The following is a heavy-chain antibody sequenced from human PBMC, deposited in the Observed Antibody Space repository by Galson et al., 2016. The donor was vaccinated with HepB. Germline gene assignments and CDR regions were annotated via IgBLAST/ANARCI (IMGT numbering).Heavy chain of an antibody. J-gene: IGHJ4*02. D-gene: IGHD5-12*01. V-gene: IGHV3-7*04. CDR1: GFTFSDYW. Sequence: SLRLSCAASGFTFSDYWMSWVRQAPGKGLEWVANIKEDGSEKYLVDSVKGRFTISRDNTQNSLYLQMNSLRAEDTAVYFCARGRTSDIVATIHYFDYWGQGTLVTVSS. CDR2: IKEDGSEK. CDR3: ARGRTSDIVATIHYFDY.